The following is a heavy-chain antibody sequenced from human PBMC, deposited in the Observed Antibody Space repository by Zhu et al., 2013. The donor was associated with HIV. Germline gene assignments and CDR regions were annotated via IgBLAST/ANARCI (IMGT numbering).Heavy chain of an antibody. D-gene: IGHD3-22*01. CDR3: AREVSPYYYDSSGYPGSFDY. V-gene: IGHV1-69*08. J-gene: IGHJ4*02. CDR2: IIPILGIA. Sequence: QVQLVQSGAEVKKPGSSVKVSCKASGGTFSSYTISWVRQAPGQGLEWMGRIIPILGIANYAQKFQGRVTITADKSTSTAYMELSSLRSEDTAVYYCAREVSPYYYDSSGYPGSFDYWGQGTLVTVSS. CDR1: GGTFSSYT.